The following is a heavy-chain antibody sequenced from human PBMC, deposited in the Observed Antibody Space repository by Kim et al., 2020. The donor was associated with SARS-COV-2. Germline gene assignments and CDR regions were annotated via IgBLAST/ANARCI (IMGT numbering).Heavy chain of an antibody. CDR3: ARIEYGTYGDYSYPFDY. J-gene: IGHJ4*02. Sequence: FQGRVTITADESTSTAYMELSSLRSEDTAVYYCARIEYGTYGDYSYPFDYWGQGTLVTVSS. D-gene: IGHD4-17*01. V-gene: IGHV1-69*01.